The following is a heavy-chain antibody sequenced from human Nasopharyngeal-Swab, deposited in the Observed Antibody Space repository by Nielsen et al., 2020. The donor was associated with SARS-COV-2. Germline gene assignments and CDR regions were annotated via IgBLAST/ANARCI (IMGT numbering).Heavy chain of an antibody. Sequence: ASVKVSCKAPGYTFSNYGITWVRQAPGQGLEWMGWISAHNGNTKYAPRLQGRVTMTTDTSTNTAYMELRSLRSDDMAVYYCATSLHIINTSHTFDYWGQGTLVTVSS. CDR3: ATSLHIINTSHTFDY. CDR1: GYTFSNYG. V-gene: IGHV1-18*03. CDR2: ISAHNGNT. D-gene: IGHD1-14*01. J-gene: IGHJ4*02.